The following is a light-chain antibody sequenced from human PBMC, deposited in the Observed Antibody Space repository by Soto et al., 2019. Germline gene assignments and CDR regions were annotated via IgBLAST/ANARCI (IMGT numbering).Light chain of an antibody. J-gene: IGLJ1*01. V-gene: IGLV2-14*01. Sequence: QSALTQPASVSGSPGQSITISCTGTSGDVGGYNYVSWYQQHPGKAPKLMIYKVNNRPSGVSNRSSGSKSGNTASLTISGLQAEDEADYYCCSYTSSSTPYVFGTGTKLTVL. CDR2: KVN. CDR1: SGDVGGYNY. CDR3: CSYTSSSTPYV.